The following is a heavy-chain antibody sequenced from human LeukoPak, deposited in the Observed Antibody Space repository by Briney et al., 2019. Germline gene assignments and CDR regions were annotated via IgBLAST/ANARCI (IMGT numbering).Heavy chain of an antibody. CDR3: ARDFPMDV. V-gene: IGHV3-9*01. J-gene: IGHJ6*02. Sequence: GGSLRLSCAASGFTFDDYAMHWVRQAPGKGLEWVSGISWNSGNIDYADSVKGRFTISRDNAKNSLYLQMNSLRAEDTAVYYCARDFPMDVWGQGTTVTVSS. CDR2: ISWNSGNI. CDR1: GFTFDDYA.